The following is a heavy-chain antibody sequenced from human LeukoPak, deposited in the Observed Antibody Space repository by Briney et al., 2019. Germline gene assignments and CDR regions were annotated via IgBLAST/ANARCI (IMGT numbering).Heavy chain of an antibody. D-gene: IGHD3-22*01. J-gene: IGHJ4*02. CDR1: GGTFSSYA. V-gene: IGHV1-69*13. CDR3: ASGAPGYYYDSSGYYYVFDY. Sequence: SVKVSCKASGGTFSSYAISWVRQAPGQGLEWMGGIIPIFGTANYAQKFQDRVTITADESTSTAYMELSSLRSEDTAVYYCASGAPGYYYDSSGYYYVFDYWGQGTLVTVSS. CDR2: IIPIFGTA.